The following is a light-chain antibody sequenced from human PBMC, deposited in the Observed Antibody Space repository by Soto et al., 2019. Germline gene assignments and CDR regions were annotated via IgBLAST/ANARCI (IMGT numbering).Light chain of an antibody. J-gene: IGLJ3*02. CDR3: CSFAGSYTFWV. V-gene: IGLV2-11*01. Sequence: QSALTQPRSVSGSPGQSVTISCTGTSSDVGDYNYVSWYQQYPGKAPKLVIYDVSKRPSGVPDRFSGSKSGSTASLTISGLQAEDEAEYYCCSFAGSYTFWVFGGGTKLTVL. CDR2: DVS. CDR1: SSDVGDYNY.